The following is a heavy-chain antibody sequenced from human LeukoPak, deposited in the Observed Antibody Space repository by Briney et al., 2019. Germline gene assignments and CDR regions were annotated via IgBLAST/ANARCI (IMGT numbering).Heavy chain of an antibody. J-gene: IGHJ4*02. CDR2: ISSSSTYI. CDR1: GFTFSSYS. V-gene: IGHV3-21*01. D-gene: IGHD1-26*01. Sequence: GGSLRLSCAASGFTFSSYSMNWVRQAPGKGLEWVSSISSSSTYIYYAGSVKGRFTISRDNAKNSLYLQMNSLRADDTAVYYCAGDLIVGSTAILGCWGQGTLVTVSS. CDR3: AGDLIVGSTAILGC.